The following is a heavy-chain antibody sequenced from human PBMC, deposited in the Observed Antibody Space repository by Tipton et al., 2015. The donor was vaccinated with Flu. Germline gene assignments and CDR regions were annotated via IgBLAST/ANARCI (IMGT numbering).Heavy chain of an antibody. D-gene: IGHD2-2*01. CDR1: GFIFSTYG. V-gene: IGHV3-33*03. CDR2: IWCDGSNK. CDR3: ARTRGGYCTSSSCYADYFDY. J-gene: IGHJ4*02. Sequence: SLRLSCAASGFIFSTYGMHWVRQAPGKGLEWVAVIWCDGSNKYYADSVKGRFTISRDNAKNSLHLQMNSLRAEDTAVYYCARTRGGYCTSSSCYADYFDYWGQGTLVTVSS.